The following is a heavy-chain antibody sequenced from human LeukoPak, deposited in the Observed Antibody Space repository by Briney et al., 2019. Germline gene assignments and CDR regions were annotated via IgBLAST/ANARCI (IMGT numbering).Heavy chain of an antibody. V-gene: IGHV3-21*01. CDR2: ITSSGSYI. CDR1: GFTFSSYT. J-gene: IGHJ6*03. D-gene: IGHD2/OR15-2a*01. Sequence: PGGSLRLSCAASGFTFSSYTMNWVRQAPGKGLEWVSSITSSGSYIYYADSVQGRFTISRDNSQNTLYLQMDSLRVEDTAVYYCARVSKPGWYDYYYMDVWGKGTTVTVSS. CDR3: ARVSKPGWYDYYYMDV.